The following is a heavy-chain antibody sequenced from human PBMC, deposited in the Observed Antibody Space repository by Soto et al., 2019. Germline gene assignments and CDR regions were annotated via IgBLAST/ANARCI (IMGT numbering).Heavy chain of an antibody. J-gene: IGHJ5*02. CDR2: INAGNGNT. CDR1: GYTFTGYT. V-gene: IGHV1-3*01. Sequence: GASVKVSCKASGYTFTGYTIYWVRQAPGQRLECMGWINAGNGNTKYSQKFQGRVTITRDTSASTAYMELSSLTSEDTAVYYCARGRATRGDWFDPWGQGTLVTVSS. D-gene: IGHD3-16*01. CDR3: ARGRATRGDWFDP.